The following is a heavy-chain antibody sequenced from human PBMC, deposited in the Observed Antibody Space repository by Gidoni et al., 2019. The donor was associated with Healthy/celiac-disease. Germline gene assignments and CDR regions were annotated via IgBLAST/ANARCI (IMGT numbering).Heavy chain of an antibody. Sequence: EVQREESGGGWVQHGGSLRLSWAASGFTFSSYAMSWVRQAPGKGLDWVSAISCSGGSTYYADSVKGRFTISRDNSKNTLYLQMHSLIAEDTAVYYCAEGELSLGSGGMDVWGQGTTVTVSS. D-gene: IGHD3-16*02. CDR3: AEGELSLGSGGMDV. CDR1: GFTFSSYA. V-gene: IGHV3-23*04. J-gene: IGHJ6*02. CDR2: ISCSGGST.